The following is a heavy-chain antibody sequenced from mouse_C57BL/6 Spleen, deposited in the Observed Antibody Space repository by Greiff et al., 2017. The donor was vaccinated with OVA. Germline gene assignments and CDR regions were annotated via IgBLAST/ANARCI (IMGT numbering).Heavy chain of an antibody. D-gene: IGHD2-4*01. CDR3: AKAIYYDYAWFAY. CDR1: GYTFTSYW. V-gene: IGHV1-53*01. Sequence: QVQLQQPGTELVKPGASVKLSCKASGYTFTSYWMHWVKQRPGQGLEWIGNIKPSNGGTNYNEKFKSKATLTVDKSSSTAYMQLSSLTSEDSAVYYCAKAIYYDYAWFAYWGQGTLVTVSA. CDR2: IKPSNGGT. J-gene: IGHJ3*01.